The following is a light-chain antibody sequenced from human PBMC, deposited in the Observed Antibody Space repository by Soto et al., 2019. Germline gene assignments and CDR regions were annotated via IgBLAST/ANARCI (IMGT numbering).Light chain of an antibody. V-gene: IGKV3-20*01. Sequence: EIVLTQSPGPLSLSPGDRATLSCGASQSVTSNYLAWYQQKPGQAPRLLIFGASTRATGIPDRFSGSGSGTDFTLTISRLEPEDFAVYYCQHYYTSYTTFGQGTKVDIK. J-gene: IGKJ1*01. CDR2: GAS. CDR3: QHYYTSYTT. CDR1: QSVTSNY.